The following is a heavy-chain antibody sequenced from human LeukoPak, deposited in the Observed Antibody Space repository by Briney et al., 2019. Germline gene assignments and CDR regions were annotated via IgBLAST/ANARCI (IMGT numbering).Heavy chain of an antibody. CDR2: INPNSGGT. Sequence: ASVKVSCKASGYTFTSHGISWVRQAPGQGLEWMGWINPNSGGTNYAQKFQGRVTMTRDTSISTAYMELSRLRSDDTAVYYCARGGCSSTSCYAIWGQGTLVTVSS. D-gene: IGHD2-2*01. CDR1: GYTFTSHG. CDR3: ARGGCSSTSCYAI. V-gene: IGHV1-2*02. J-gene: IGHJ4*02.